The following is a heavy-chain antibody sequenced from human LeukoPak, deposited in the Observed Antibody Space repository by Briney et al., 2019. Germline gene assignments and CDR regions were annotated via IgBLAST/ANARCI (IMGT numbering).Heavy chain of an antibody. CDR3: AKRGEVSTYYYFES. D-gene: IGHD2/OR15-2a*01. CDR2: IGSAGGSI. V-gene: IGHV3-23*01. Sequence: GGSLRLSCTASKFTFMNYAMHWVRQAPGKGLEWLSTIGSAGGSIFYADSVKGRFTISRYNSKSTLFLQMDSLRVEDTALYYCAKRGEVSTYYYFESWGQGALVTVSS. J-gene: IGHJ4*02. CDR1: KFTFMNYA.